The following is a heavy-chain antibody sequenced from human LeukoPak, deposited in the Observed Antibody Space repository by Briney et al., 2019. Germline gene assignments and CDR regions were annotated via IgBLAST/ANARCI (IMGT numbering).Heavy chain of an antibody. CDR1: GETFSGFY. J-gene: IGHJ4*02. Sequence: SETLSPTCAVYGETFSGFYWSWIRQPPGKGLEWIGEINYSGSTNYNPSLKSRVTISVDTSKNQFSLNLNSVTAADTAVYYCARISTVTHQFDYWGQGMLVTVSS. CDR2: INYSGST. CDR3: ARISTVTHQFDY. V-gene: IGHV4-34*01. D-gene: IGHD4-17*01.